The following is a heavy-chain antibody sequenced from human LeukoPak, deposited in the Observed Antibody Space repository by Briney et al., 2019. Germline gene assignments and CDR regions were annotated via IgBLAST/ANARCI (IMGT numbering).Heavy chain of an antibody. CDR2: ISRSGSTI. J-gene: IGHJ4*02. CDR3: ARYYYDSSGYYYAGTGYFDY. V-gene: IGHV3-48*03. CDR1: GFTFSSYE. D-gene: IGHD3-22*01. Sequence: GGSLRLSCAASGFTFSSYEMNWVRRAPGKGLEWVSYISRSGSTIYYADSVKGRFTISRDNAKNSLYLQMNSLRAEDTAVYYCARYYYDSSGYYYAGTGYFDYWGQGTLVTVSS.